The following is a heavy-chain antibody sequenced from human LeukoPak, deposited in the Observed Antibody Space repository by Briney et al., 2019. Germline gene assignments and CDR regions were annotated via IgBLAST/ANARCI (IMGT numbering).Heavy chain of an antibody. V-gene: IGHV4-59*01. CDR3: ARVGSEAVAGTGQYYFDY. Sequence: SETLSLTCTVSGGSISGFYWSWLRQSPGKGLEWIAYIHSSAGSNYNPSLKSRVTISVDTSKNQFSLKVTSVTAADTAMYYCARVGSEAVAGTGQYYFDYWGQGILVTVSS. J-gene: IGHJ4*02. CDR1: GGSISGFY. D-gene: IGHD6-19*01. CDR2: IHSSAGS.